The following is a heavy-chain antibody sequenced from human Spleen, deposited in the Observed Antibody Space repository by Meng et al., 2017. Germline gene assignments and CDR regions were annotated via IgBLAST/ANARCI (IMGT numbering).Heavy chain of an antibody. D-gene: IGHD3-10*01. Sequence: GESLKISCAASGFTVGTNNMSWVRQAPGKGLEWVSVISSGGSTYYADSVKGRFTISGHNSKNSLCLQMNSLRAEDSAVYDCARGGDFGSGTYWGGKKNGMDVWGQGTTVTVSS. CDR2: ISSGGST. J-gene: IGHJ6*02. CDR1: GFTVGTNN. CDR3: ARGGDFGSGTYWGGKKNGMDV. V-gene: IGHV3-53*04.